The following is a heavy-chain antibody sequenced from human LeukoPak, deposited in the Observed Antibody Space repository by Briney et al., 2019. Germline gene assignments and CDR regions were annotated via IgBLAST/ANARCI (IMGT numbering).Heavy chain of an antibody. CDR3: AKGSYYDSSGSFYFDY. CDR2: ISGSGDNT. D-gene: IGHD3-22*01. Sequence: GGSLRLSCAASGFTFSSYAMSWVRQAPGKGLEWVSGISGSGDNTYYADSVEGRFTISRDNSKNTLYVQVNSLGTEDTAAHYCAKGSYYDSSGSFYFDYWGQGTLVTVSS. CDR1: GFTFSSYA. J-gene: IGHJ4*02. V-gene: IGHV3-23*01.